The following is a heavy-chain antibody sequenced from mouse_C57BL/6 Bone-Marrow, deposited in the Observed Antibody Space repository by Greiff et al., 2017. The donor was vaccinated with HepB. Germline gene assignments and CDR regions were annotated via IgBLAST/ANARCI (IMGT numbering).Heavy chain of an antibody. J-gene: IGHJ2*01. CDR1: GFTFSSYG. D-gene: IGHD1-1*01. CDR2: ISSGGSYT. CDR3: ARHPVYYYGSSYGGY. Sequence: EVKLVESGGDLVKPGGSLKLSCAASGFTFSSYGMSWVRQTPDKRLEWVATISSGGSYTYYPDSVKGRFTISRDNAKNTLYLQMSSLKSEDTAMYYCARHPVYYYGSSYGGYWGQGTTLTVSS. V-gene: IGHV5-6*01.